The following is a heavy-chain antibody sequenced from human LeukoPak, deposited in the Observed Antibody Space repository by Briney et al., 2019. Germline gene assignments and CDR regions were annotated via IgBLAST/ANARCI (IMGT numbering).Heavy chain of an antibody. D-gene: IGHD3-10*01. Sequence: SETQSLTCTVSGGSISYYYWSWIRQPPGKGLEWIGYIYYSGSTNYNPSLKSRVTISVDTSKNQFSLKLSSVTAADTAVYYCARSRVRGVIIRYFDYWGQGALVTVSS. CDR3: ARSRVRGVIIRYFDY. CDR1: GGSISYYY. V-gene: IGHV4-59*01. CDR2: IYYSGST. J-gene: IGHJ4*02.